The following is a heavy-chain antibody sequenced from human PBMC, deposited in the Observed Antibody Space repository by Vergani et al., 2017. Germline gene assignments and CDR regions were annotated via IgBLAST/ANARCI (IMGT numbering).Heavy chain of an antibody. Sequence: QVQLVQSGAEVKKPGASVKVSCKASGYTFTSYGISWVRQAPGQGLEWMGWISAYNGNTNYAQKFQGRVTITADKSTSTAYMELSSLRSEDTAVYYCARRTNSYGYTALGNWFDPWGQGTLVTVSS. D-gene: IGHD5-18*01. J-gene: IGHJ5*02. CDR1: GYTFTSYG. CDR2: ISAYNGNT. CDR3: ARRTNSYGYTALGNWFDP. V-gene: IGHV1-18*04.